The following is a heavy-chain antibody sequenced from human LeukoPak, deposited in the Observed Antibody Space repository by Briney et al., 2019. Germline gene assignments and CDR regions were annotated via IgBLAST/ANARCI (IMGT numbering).Heavy chain of an antibody. V-gene: IGHV2-5*02. Sequence: SGPTLVKPTQTLTLTCTFSGFSLSTSGVGVCWIRQPPGKALEWLALIYWDDDKRYSPSLKSRLTITKDTSKNQVVLIMTNMDPEDTATYHCAHSYTSGWVYNYWGQGTLVTVSS. CDR1: GFSLSTSGVG. CDR3: AHSYTSGWVYNY. CDR2: IYWDDDK. D-gene: IGHD6-19*01. J-gene: IGHJ4*02.